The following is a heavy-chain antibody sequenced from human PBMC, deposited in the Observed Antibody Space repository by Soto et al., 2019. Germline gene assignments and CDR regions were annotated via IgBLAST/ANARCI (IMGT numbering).Heavy chain of an antibody. J-gene: IGHJ5*02. Sequence: QLQLQESGPGLVKPSETLSLTCTVSGGSISSSSYYWGWIRQPPGKGLEWIGSIYYSGSTYYNPSLKSLVHIFXDTSKNPFSLKLSSGTAADTAVYYCATGEGEDVDPWGQGTLVTVSS. CDR3: ATGEGEDVDP. CDR2: IYYSGST. CDR1: GGSISSSSYY. V-gene: IGHV4-39*01. D-gene: IGHD3-16*01.